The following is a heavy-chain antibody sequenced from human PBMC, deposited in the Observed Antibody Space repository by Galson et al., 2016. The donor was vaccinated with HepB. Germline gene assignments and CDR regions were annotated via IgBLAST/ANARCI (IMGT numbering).Heavy chain of an antibody. V-gene: IGHV3-21*01. CDR2: ISSSSSYI. Sequence: SLRLSCAASGFIFSTYWMSWVRQAPGKGLEWVSSISSSSSYIHYADSVKGRFTISRDNAKNSLYLQMNSLRAEDTAVYYCARDILWFGELTRVYYFDYWGQGTLVTVSS. CDR1: GFIFSTYW. J-gene: IGHJ4*02. D-gene: IGHD3-10*01. CDR3: ARDILWFGELTRVYYFDY.